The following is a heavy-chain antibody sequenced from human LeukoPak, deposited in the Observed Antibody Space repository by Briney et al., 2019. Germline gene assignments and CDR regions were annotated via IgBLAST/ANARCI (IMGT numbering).Heavy chain of an antibody. V-gene: IGHV4-59*01. CDR2: VYYSGST. CDR1: GGSFSSYY. J-gene: IGHJ5*02. CDR3: ARGYNWFDP. Sequence: ASETLSLLCTVSGGSFSSYYWSWIRQPPGKGLEWIGYVYYSGSTNSNPSLKSRVTISVDTSKNQFSLKVSSVTAADTAIYYCARGYNWFDPWGRGTLVTVSS.